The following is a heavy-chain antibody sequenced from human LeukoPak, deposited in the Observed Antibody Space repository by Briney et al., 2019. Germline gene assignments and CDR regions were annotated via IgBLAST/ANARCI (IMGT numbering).Heavy chain of an antibody. J-gene: IGHJ4*02. CDR2: IYHSGST. CDR3: ARLVTVTTGGYYFDY. V-gene: IGHV4-38-2*01. D-gene: IGHD4-17*01. Sequence: SETLSLTCAVSGYSISSGYYWGWIRQPPGKELEWIGSIYHSGSTYYNPSLKSRVTISVDTSKNQFSLKLSSVTAADTAVYYCARLVTVTTGGYYFDYWGQGTLVTVSS. CDR1: GYSISSGYY.